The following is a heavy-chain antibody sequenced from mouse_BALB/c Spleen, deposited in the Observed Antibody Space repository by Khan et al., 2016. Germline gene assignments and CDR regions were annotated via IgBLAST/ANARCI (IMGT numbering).Heavy chain of an antibody. J-gene: IGHJ4*01. Sequence: EVELVESGGGLVKPGGSLTLSCAASGFTFSSYAMSCVRQTPAKRLEWVATISSCGSYTYYPDSVKGRFTISRDTAKNTLYLQMSSVRSEDTAMYYCARHRRRGAMDYWGQGTSVTVSS. CDR2: ISSCGSYT. V-gene: IGHV5-9-3*01. CDR1: GFTFSSYA. CDR3: ARHRRRGAMDY.